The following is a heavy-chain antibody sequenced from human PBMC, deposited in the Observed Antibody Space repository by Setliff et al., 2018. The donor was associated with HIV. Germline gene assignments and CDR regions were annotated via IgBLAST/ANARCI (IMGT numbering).Heavy chain of an antibody. CDR3: ARDPPGYGDSKDY. D-gene: IGHD4-17*01. J-gene: IGHJ4*02. CDR1: GGSVGSGSYY. V-gene: IGHV4-61*01. CDR2: IYYSGST. Sequence: PSETLSLTCSVSGGSVGSGSYYWGWIRQSPGKGLEWLGYIYYSGSTTYNPSLRSRVTISIDTSKNQSSLNLRSVTAADTAVYYCARDPPGYGDSKDYWGQGKLVTVSS.